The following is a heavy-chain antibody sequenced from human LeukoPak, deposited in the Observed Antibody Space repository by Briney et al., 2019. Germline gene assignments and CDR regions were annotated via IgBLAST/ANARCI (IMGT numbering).Heavy chain of an antibody. CDR2: ISSSSSYI. J-gene: IGHJ4*02. D-gene: IGHD2-21*01. CDR1: GFTFSSYS. CDR3: AAQIPRFDY. Sequence: GGSLRLSCAASGFTFSSYSMNWVRQAPGKGLEWVSSISSSSSYIYYADSVKGRSTISRDNAKNSLYLQMNSLRAEDTAVYYCAAQIPRFDYWGQGTLVTVSS. V-gene: IGHV3-21*01.